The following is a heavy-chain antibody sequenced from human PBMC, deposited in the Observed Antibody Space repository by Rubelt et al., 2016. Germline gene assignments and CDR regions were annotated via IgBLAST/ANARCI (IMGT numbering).Heavy chain of an antibody. Sequence: QVRLQESGPGLVKPSETLSLTCSVSGYSISNGYYWGWIRQPPGKGLEWIGNIYHTGRTYYNPSLKSRVTISVDTSKNQFSPKLRSVTASDTAVDYCGRSPPSSSSDPDYWGQGTLVTVSS. CDR3: GRSPPSSSSDPDY. CDR1: GYSISNGYY. CDR2: IYHTGRT. D-gene: IGHD6-6*01. J-gene: IGHJ4*02. V-gene: IGHV4-38-2*02.